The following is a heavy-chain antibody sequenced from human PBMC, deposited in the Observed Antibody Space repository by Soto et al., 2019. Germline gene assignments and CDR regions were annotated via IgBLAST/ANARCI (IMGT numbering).Heavy chain of an antibody. J-gene: IGHJ4*02. V-gene: IGHV1-8*01. CDR1: GYTFTTFD. Sequence: ASVKASCKPSGYTFTTFDINWVRQAPGQGLEWMGWMSPNSGSTGYAQKFQGRVVMTRDTAISTAYMELRSLTSEDTAVYYCARGITQGYDYWGQGTLVTVSS. D-gene: IGHD3-16*01. CDR2: MSPNSGST. CDR3: ARGITQGYDY.